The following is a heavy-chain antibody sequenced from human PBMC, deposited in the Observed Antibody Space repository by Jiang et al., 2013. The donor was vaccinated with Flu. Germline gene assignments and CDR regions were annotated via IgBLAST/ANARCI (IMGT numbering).Heavy chain of an antibody. Sequence: SGAEVKKPGASVKVSCKASGYTFTNYATHWVRQAPGQRLEWVGWINAGNDITKYSQKFQGRVTITRDTSASTAYMELSSLRSEDTAVYYCARSLGAAAGRASLFYWGQGTLVTVSS. CDR3: ARSLGAAAGRASLFY. CDR1: GYTFTNYA. D-gene: IGHD6-13*01. V-gene: IGHV1-3*01. J-gene: IGHJ4*02. CDR2: INAGNDIT.